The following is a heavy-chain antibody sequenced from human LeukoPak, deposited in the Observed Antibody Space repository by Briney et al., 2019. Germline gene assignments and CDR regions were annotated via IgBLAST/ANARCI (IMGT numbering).Heavy chain of an antibody. CDR3: ARSAWFDP. CDR1: GGSFSGYY. Sequence: SETLSLTCAVYGGSFSGYYWSWIRQPPGKGLEWIGEINHSGSTNYNPSLKSRVTISVDTSKNQFSLKLSSVTAADTAVYYCARSAWFDPWGQGTLVTVSS. V-gene: IGHV4-34*01. CDR2: INHSGST. J-gene: IGHJ5*02.